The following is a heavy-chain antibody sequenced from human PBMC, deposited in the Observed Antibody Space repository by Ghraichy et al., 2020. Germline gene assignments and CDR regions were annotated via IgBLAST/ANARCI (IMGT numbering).Heavy chain of an antibody. CDR2: INYSGKR. D-gene: IGHD1-1*01. CDR1: GDSISSSNYY. Sequence: SETLSLTCTVSGDSISSSNYYWGWIRQPPGKSLEWIGSINYSGKRSYNSSLKSRVTISVDTSKNQFSLKVGSVTAADTAVYYCARPQRSGTIMAWGYWGQGTLVTVSS. CDR3: ARPQRSGTIMAWGY. J-gene: IGHJ4*02. V-gene: IGHV4-39*01.